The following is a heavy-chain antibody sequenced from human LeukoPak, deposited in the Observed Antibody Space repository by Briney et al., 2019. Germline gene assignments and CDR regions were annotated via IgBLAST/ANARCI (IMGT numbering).Heavy chain of an antibody. D-gene: IGHD2-2*02. Sequence: GWSLRLSCAASGFTFSSYAMSWVRQAPGKGLEWVSAISGSGGSTYYADSVKGRFTISRDNSKNTLYLQMNSLRAEDTAVYYCAKIVVVPAAIGENYYYMDVWGKGTTVTVSS. CDR2: ISGSGGST. V-gene: IGHV3-23*01. J-gene: IGHJ6*03. CDR1: GFTFSSYA. CDR3: AKIVVVPAAIGENYYYMDV.